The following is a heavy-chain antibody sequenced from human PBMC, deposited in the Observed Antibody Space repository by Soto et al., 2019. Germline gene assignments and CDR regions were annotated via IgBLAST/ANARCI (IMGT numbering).Heavy chain of an antibody. CDR1: GYTFTSYA. CDR2: INAGNGNT. V-gene: IGHV1-3*01. D-gene: IGHD3-22*01. Sequence: QVQLVQSGAEVKKPGASVKVSCKASGYTFTSYAMHWVRQAPGQRLEWMGWINAGNGNTKYSQKFKGRVTITRDTSASTAYMELSSLRSEDTAVYYCARDINLVDNQYYYDSSGYPDYWGQGTLVTVSS. J-gene: IGHJ4*02. CDR3: ARDINLVDNQYYYDSSGYPDY.